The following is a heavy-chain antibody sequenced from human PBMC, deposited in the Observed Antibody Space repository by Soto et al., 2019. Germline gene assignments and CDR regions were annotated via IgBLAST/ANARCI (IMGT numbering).Heavy chain of an antibody. CDR1: GGTFSSYA. J-gene: IGHJ6*02. V-gene: IGHV1-69*01. CDR2: IIPICGTA. D-gene: IGHD6-13*01. CDR3: ARGVAAAVGVYYYGIDV. Sequence: QVQLVQSGAEVKKHGSSVKVSCKASGGTFSSYAISWVRQAPGQGLEWMGGIIPICGTANYAQKFQGRVTITADESTSTAYMELGSLRSDDTAVYYCARGVAAAVGVYYYGIDVWGQGTTVTVSS.